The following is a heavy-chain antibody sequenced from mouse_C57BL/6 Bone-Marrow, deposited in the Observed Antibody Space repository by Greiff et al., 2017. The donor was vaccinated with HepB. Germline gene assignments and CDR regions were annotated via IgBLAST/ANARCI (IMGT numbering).Heavy chain of an antibody. J-gene: IGHJ1*03. CDR1: GFSLTSYG. CDR3: AKPLRDYGSSYSWYFDV. D-gene: IGHD1-1*01. CDR2: IWGDGST. Sequence: VMLVESGPGLVAPSQCLSITCTVSGFSLTSYGVSWVRPPPGKGLEWLGVIWGDGSTNYHSALISRLSISKDNSKSQVFLNLNSLQTDDTATYYCAKPLRDYGSSYSWYFDVWGTGTTVTVSS. V-gene: IGHV2-3*01.